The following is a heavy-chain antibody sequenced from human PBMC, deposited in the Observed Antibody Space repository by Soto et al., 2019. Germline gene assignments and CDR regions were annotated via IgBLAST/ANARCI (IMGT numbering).Heavy chain of an antibody. CDR2: ISLYNGHT. D-gene: IGHD6-19*01. CDR3: ASATSIAVAGKET. V-gene: IGHV1-18*01. Sequence: QVQLVQSGGEVKKPGASVKVSCKASGDTVTKYGISWVRQAPGQGPEWLGWISLYNGHTNYALKFQDRITFTTDTSTSTASMELRSLTSDDKAVYYCASATSIAVAGKETWGQGTLVTVSS. J-gene: IGHJ4*02. CDR1: GDTVTKYG.